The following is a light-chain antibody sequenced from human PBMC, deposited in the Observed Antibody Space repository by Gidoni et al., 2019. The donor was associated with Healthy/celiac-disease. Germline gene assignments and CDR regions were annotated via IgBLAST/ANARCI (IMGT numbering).Light chain of an antibody. CDR2: QGS. V-gene: IGLV3-1*01. J-gene: IGLJ2*01. CDR3: QAGYSSLVV. Sequence: SYEMTQPPSGTVSPGQTASIHCSADTLGAKYACWHLQKQGQSHVLVIYQGSKRPSGFPERFSGSNSGNTATLPIIGTQAMDEADYYCQAGYSSLVVVGGGTKLTVV. CDR1: TLGAKY.